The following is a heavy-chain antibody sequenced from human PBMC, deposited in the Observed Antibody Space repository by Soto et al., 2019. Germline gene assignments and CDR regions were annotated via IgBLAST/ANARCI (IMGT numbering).Heavy chain of an antibody. CDR2: ISFSSTYT. V-gene: IGHV3-11*06. Sequence: QVQLVESGGGLVKPGESLRLSCAASGFTFSDYYMTWIRQAPGKGLEWVSHISFSSTYTNYADSVKGRFTISRDDAKNSLYLQMNSLRADETAVYYCARGPYCGGDCYSGTDPWGQGTLVTVSS. J-gene: IGHJ5*02. D-gene: IGHD2-21*02. CDR3: ARGPYCGGDCYSGTDP. CDR1: GFTFSDYY.